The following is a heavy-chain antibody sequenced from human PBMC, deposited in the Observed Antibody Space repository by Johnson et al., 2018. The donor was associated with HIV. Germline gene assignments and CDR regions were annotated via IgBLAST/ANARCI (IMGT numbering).Heavy chain of an antibody. V-gene: IGHV3-66*02. CDR1: GFTVSSNY. J-gene: IGHJ3*02. D-gene: IGHD1-26*01. CDR2: FYSGDST. Sequence: MQLVESGGDLVQPGGSLRLSCAASGFTVSSNYMSWVRQAPGKGLEWVSTFYSGDSTYYADSVKGRFTISRDNSKNTLYLQMNSLRAEDTAVYYCAKGFGASSGAFDIWGQGTMVTVSS. CDR3: AKGFGASSGAFDI.